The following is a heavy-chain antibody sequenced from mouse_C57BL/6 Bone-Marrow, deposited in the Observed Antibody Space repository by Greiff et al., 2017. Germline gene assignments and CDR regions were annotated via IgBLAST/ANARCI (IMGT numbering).Heavy chain of an antibody. D-gene: IGHD2-5*01. V-gene: IGHV1-55*01. CDR3: TRPYYSNYWYFDV. Sequence: VQLQQPGAELVKPGASVKMSCKASGYTFTSYWITWVKQRPGQGLAWIGDIYPGSCSTNYNEKFKSKATLTVDTSSSTAYMQLSSLTSEDSAVYYCTRPYYSNYWYFDVWGTGTTVTVSS. J-gene: IGHJ1*03. CDR2: IYPGSCST. CDR1: GYTFTSYW.